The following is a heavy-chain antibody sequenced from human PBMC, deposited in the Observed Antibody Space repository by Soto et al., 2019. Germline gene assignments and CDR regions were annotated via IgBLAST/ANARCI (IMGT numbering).Heavy chain of an antibody. CDR1: GFTFSSYA. CDR3: ARGGSYTALDY. V-gene: IGHV3-30-3*01. Sequence: QVQLVESGGGVVQPGRSLRLSCAASGFTFSSYAMHWVRQAPGKGLEWVAVISYDGSNKYYADSVKGRFTISRDNSKNTLYLQMNSLRAEDTAVYYCARGGSYTALDYWGQGTLVTVS. J-gene: IGHJ4*02. D-gene: IGHD1-26*01. CDR2: ISYDGSNK.